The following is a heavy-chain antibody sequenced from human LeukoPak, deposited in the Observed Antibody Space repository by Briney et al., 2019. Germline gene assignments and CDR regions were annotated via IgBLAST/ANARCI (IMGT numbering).Heavy chain of an antibody. D-gene: IGHD3-10*01. CDR2: LFTGGAGA. J-gene: IGHJ5*02. V-gene: IGHV3-23*03. CDR3: AKECDYSPGHKFDL. CDR1: GFTFNNYL. Sequence: GGSLRLSCTASGFTFNNYLMSWVRQAPGKGPEWVPVLFTGGAGALYADSVRGRFTISGDTSKTTLYLQMNGLRAEDTAVYYCAKECDYSPGHKFDLWGRGTLVTVSS.